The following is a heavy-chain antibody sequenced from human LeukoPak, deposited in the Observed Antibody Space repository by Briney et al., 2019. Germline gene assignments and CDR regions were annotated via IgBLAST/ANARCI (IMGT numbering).Heavy chain of an antibody. J-gene: IGHJ5*02. CDR3: ARHAGIVPAAIYNWFDP. CDR2: IYYSGST. D-gene: IGHD2-2*01. V-gene: IGHV4-39*01. Sequence: PSETLSLTCTVSGGSISSSSYYWGWIRQPPGKGLEWIGSIYYSGSTYYNPSLKSRVTISVDTSKNQFPLKLSSVTAADTAVYYCARHAGIVPAAIYNWFDPWGQGTLVTVSS. CDR1: GGSISSSSYY.